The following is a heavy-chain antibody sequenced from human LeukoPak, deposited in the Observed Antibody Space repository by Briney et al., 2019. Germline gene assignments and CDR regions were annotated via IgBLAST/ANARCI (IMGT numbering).Heavy chain of an antibody. CDR2: IKQDGSEK. V-gene: IGHV3-7*01. CDR1: GFTFSSYA. Sequence: GRSLRLSCAASGFTFSSYAMHWVRQAPGKWLEWVANIKQDGSEKYYVDSVKGRFTISRDNTKNSLYLQMSSLRAEDTAVYYCARDTYDSSGYYAHLDYWGQGTLVTVSS. CDR3: ARDTYDSSGYYAHLDY. J-gene: IGHJ4*02. D-gene: IGHD3-22*01.